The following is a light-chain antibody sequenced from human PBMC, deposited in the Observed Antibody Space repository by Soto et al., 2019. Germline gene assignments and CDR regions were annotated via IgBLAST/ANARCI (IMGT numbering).Light chain of an antibody. Sequence: EIVLTQSPGTLSLSPGERATLSCRASRSVSSSYLAWYQQKPGQAPRLLIYGASGRATGIPDRFSGSGSGTDFTLTISRLEPEDFAVYYCQQYGSSHTFGQGTKLEIK. CDR2: GAS. J-gene: IGKJ2*01. CDR3: QQYGSSHT. V-gene: IGKV3-20*01. CDR1: RSVSSSY.